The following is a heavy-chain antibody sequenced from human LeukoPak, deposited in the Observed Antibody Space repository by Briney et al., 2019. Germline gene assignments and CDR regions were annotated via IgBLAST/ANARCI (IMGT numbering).Heavy chain of an antibody. D-gene: IGHD3-22*01. Sequence: SVTLSCNASGGTFTTFGISCVRQAPGQGLEWMGGIIPIFGTANYAQKFQGRVTITADESTSTAYMELSSLRSDDTAVYYCATTPHQTDYYYDSSGYYMYFTCWGEPTLVTVSS. J-gene: IGHJ4*01. CDR1: GGTFTTFG. V-gene: IGHV1-69*13. CDR2: IIPIFGTA. CDR3: ATTPHQTDYYYDSSGYYMYFTC.